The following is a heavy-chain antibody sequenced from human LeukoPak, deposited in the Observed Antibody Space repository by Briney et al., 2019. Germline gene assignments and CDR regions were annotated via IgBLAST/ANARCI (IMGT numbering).Heavy chain of an antibody. Sequence: PGGSLRLSCTVSGFTVSSNSMSWVRQAPGKGLEWVSFTYSDNTHYSDSVKGRFTISRDNSKNTLYLQMNSLRAEDTAVYYCATSLPLDWYFDLWGRGTLVSVSS. J-gene: IGHJ2*01. CDR1: GFTVSSNS. CDR3: ATSLPLDWYFDL. D-gene: IGHD5/OR15-5a*01. CDR2: TYSDNT. V-gene: IGHV3-53*01.